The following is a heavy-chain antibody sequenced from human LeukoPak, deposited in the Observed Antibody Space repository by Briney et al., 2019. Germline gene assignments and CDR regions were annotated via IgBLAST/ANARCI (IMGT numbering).Heavy chain of an antibody. J-gene: IGHJ5*02. D-gene: IGHD5-24*01. CDR2: ISGSGGGT. Sequence: GGSLRLSCAASGFTFSSYAMIWVRQAPGKGLEWVSTISGSGGGTYYADSVKGRFTISRDNSKNTLYLQMKSLRAEDTAKYYCARGKMTAFLDWFDPWGQGTLVTVSS. CDR3: ARGKMTAFLDWFDP. V-gene: IGHV3-23*01. CDR1: GFTFSSYA.